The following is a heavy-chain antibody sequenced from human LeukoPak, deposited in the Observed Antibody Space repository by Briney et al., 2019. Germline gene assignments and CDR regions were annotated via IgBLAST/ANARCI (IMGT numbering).Heavy chain of an antibody. V-gene: IGHV5-51*01. J-gene: IGHJ3*02. CDR3: ARLAYDGFYI. CDR2: IYPGDSDT. CDR1: GSGFTSHW. Sequence: GEPLQISCKGSGSGFTSHWIVWARPMPGKGLEWMGIIYPGDSDTRYSPSFQGQVDISADKSINTAYLQWSSLKASDTAMYYYARLAYDGFYIWGQGTMVTVSS.